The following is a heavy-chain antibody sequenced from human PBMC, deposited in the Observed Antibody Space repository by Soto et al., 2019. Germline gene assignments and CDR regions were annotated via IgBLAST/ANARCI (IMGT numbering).Heavy chain of an antibody. J-gene: IGHJ6*02. D-gene: IGHD4-17*01. V-gene: IGHV1-3*01. CDR2: INGGNGNT. Sequence: GASVKVSCKASGNTVPNYAIHWVRQAPGQRLEWMGWINGGNGNTYYSEHFQGRVTFTRDTSAGTAYMELRSLRSDDTAVYYCARDPGDYEYLHYYYGMDVWGQGTTVTVSS. CDR3: ARDPGDYEYLHYYYGMDV. CDR1: GNTVPNYA.